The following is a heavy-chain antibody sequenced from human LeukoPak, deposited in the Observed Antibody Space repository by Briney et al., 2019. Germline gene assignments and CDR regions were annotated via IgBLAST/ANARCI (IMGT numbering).Heavy chain of an antibody. CDR2: IIPIFGIA. CDR3: ARDDSGSYYGDY. V-gene: IGHV1-69*04. Sequence: SVKVSCKASGGTFSSYAISWVRQAPGQGLEWMGRIIPIFGIANYAQKFQGRVTITADKSTSTAYMELSSLRSEDTAVYFCARDDSGSYYGDYWGQGTLVTVSS. D-gene: IGHD1-26*01. J-gene: IGHJ4*02. CDR1: GGTFSSYA.